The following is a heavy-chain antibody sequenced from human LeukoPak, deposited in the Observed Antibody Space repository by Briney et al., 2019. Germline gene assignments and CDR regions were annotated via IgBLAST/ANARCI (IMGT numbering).Heavy chain of an antibody. CDR1: GGTFSSYA. CDR3: AIAEQNYYYDSSGYYYY. D-gene: IGHD3-22*01. J-gene: IGHJ4*02. Sequence: ASVKVSCKASGGTFSSYAISWVRQAPGQGREWMGRIIPIFGTANYAQKFQGRVTITTDESPSTAYMELSSLRSEDTAVYYCAIAEQNYYYDSSGYYYYWGQGTLVTVSS. V-gene: IGHV1-69*05. CDR2: IIPIFGTA.